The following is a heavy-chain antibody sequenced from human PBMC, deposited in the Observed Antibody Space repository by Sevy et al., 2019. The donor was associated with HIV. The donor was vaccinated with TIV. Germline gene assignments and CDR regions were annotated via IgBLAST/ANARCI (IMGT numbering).Heavy chain of an antibody. D-gene: IGHD3-16*01. CDR1: AGSISPYF. CDR2: ISSSGIT. V-gene: IGHV4-4*07. J-gene: IGHJ5*02. CDR3: ARDDLETGGRNWFDL. Sequence: SDTLSLTCTVSAGSISPYFWAWIRQPAGKQLEWIGRISSSGITNSNPSLKSRVTMSIDTSKNDFSLKLSSVTAADTAFYYCARDDLETGGRNWFDLWGQGTLVTVSS.